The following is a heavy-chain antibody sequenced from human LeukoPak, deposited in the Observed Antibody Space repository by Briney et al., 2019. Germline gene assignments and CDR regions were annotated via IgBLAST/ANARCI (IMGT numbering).Heavy chain of an antibody. D-gene: IGHD2-2*02. CDR3: ARDHPIYYYYYYMDV. V-gene: IGHV3-7*01. J-gene: IGHJ6*03. CDR2: IKQDGSEK. Sequence: GGSLRLSCAASGFTFGSYGMHWVRQAPGKGLEWVANIKQDGSEKYYVDSVKGRFTISRDNAKNSLYLQMNSLRAEDTAVYYCARDHPIYYYYYYMDVWGKGTTVTVSS. CDR1: GFTFGSYG.